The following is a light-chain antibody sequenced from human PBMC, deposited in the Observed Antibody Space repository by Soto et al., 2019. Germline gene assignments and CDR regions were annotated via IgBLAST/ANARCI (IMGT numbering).Light chain of an antibody. Sequence: EIVMTQSPATLSVSPGKRATVSCRASESVNNNLAWYQHKPGQAPRLLIYFASTRATGIPARFSGSGSATEFSLTISSLQPEDFAVYYCQQYSKWPLTFGGGTKVET. CDR3: QQYSKWPLT. CDR2: FAS. V-gene: IGKV3-15*01. J-gene: IGKJ4*01. CDR1: ESVNNN.